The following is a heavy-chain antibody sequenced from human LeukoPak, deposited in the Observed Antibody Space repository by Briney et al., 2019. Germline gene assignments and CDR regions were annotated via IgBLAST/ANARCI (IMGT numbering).Heavy chain of an antibody. D-gene: IGHD6-19*01. CDR3: ARVGSSGWHASGMDV. J-gene: IGHJ6*02. Sequence: GGSLRLSCAASGFIFSHYTMTWVRQAPGKGLEWVSSIDGSGDATTYADSVMGRFTVSRDNSKNTLYLQMNSLRAEDTAVYYCARVGSSGWHASGMDVWGQGTTVTVSS. V-gene: IGHV3-23*01. CDR2: IDGSGDAT. CDR1: GFIFSHYT.